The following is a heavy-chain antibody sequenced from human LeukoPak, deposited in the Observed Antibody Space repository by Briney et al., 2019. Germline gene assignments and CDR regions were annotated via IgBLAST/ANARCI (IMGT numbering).Heavy chain of an antibody. J-gene: IGHJ4*02. CDR1: GFTFSSFS. V-gene: IGHV3-23*01. Sequence: GGSLRLSCAASGFTFSSFSMHWVRQNPGKGLEWVSSISDSGDETYYADSVRGRFTISRDNSKNTLYLQMKSLGGDDTALYYCAKCWRVVSGNWYLSFDSWGQGTLVTVSS. CDR3: AKCWRVVSGNWYLSFDS. CDR2: ISDSGDET. D-gene: IGHD6-13*01.